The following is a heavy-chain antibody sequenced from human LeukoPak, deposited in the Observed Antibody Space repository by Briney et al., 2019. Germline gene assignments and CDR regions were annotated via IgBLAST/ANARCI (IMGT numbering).Heavy chain of an antibody. Sequence: PSETLSLTCTVSGGSITGSFWGWFRQSPGKGLEWIGFLHESGSTIYNASLKGRASISADTSRSQFSLRLTSVTAADTAVFRTTGGGWLTDYWGRGTLVTVSS. J-gene: IGHJ4*02. CDR3: TGGGWLTDY. D-gene: IGHD5-24*01. CDR2: LHESGST. CDR1: GGSITGSF. V-gene: IGHV4-59*01.